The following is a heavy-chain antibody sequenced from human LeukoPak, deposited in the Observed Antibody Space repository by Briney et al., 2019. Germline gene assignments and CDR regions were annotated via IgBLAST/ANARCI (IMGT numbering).Heavy chain of an antibody. V-gene: IGHV4-39*01. J-gene: IGHJ4*02. CDR1: GGSISSSSTY. CDR3: ASQYDSSGYSYFDY. CDR2: IYYSGST. Sequence: SETLSLTCTVSGGSISSSSTYWGWIRQPPGKGLEWIGSIYYSGSTYYSPSLKSRITTSVDTSKNQFSLKLSSVTAADTAVYYCASQYDSSGYSYFDYWGQGTLVTASS. D-gene: IGHD3-22*01.